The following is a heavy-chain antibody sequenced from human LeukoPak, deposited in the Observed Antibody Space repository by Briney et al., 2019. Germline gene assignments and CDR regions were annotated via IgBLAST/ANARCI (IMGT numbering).Heavy chain of an antibody. CDR1: GFTFTSSA. J-gene: IGHJ2*01. CDR2: IVVGSGNT. D-gene: IGHD2-15*01. CDR3: AADRDVVVVAAFPGYFDL. V-gene: IGHV1-58*02. Sequence: GASVKVSCKASGFTFTSSAMQWVRQARGQRLEWIGWIVVGSGNTNYAQKFQERVTITRDMSTSTAYMELSSLRSEDTAVYYCAADRDVVVVAAFPGYFDLWGRGTLVTVSS.